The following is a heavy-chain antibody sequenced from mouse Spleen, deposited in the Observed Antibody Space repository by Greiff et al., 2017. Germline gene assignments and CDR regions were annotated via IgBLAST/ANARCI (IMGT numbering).Heavy chain of an antibody. CDR2: INPSTGGT. D-gene: IGHD2-1*01. CDR3: ARDGNYGFAY. CDR1: GYSFTGYY. J-gene: IGHJ3*01. V-gene: IGHV1-42*01. Sequence: EVQLQQSGPELVKPGASVKISCKASGYSFTGYYMNWVKQSPEKSLEWIGEINPSTGGTTYNQKFKAKATLTVDKSSSTAYMQLKSLTSEDSAVYYCARDGNYGFAYWGQGTLVTVSA.